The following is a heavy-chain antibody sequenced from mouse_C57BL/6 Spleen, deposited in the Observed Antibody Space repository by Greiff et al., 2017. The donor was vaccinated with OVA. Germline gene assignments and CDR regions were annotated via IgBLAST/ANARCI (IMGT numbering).Heavy chain of an antibody. J-gene: IGHJ2*01. D-gene: IGHD2-4*01. CDR2: IHPNSGST. CDR1: GYTFTSYW. CDR3: ASGADYVDY. V-gene: IGHV1-64*01. Sequence: VQLQQPGAELVKPGASVKLSCKASGYTFTSYWMHWVKQRPGQGLEWIGMIHPNSGSTNYTEKFKGKATLTADKSSSTAYMQRSSLTSEDSAVYYCASGADYVDYWGQGTTLTVSS.